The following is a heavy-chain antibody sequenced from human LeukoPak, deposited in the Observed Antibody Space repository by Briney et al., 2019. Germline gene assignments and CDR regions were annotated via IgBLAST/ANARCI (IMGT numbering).Heavy chain of an antibody. J-gene: IGHJ4*02. D-gene: IGHD1-26*01. V-gene: IGHV3-9*01. CDR3: TRAFSGWELQHTIGY. CDR1: GFTFDDFA. Sequence: GGSLRLSCAASGFTFDDFAMHWVRQAPGEGRGWVSGVSWNSGNIGYAESVKGRFTISRDNAKNSVYLQMNSLRAEDTALYYCTRAFSGWELQHTIGYWGQGTLVTVSS. CDR2: VSWNSGNI.